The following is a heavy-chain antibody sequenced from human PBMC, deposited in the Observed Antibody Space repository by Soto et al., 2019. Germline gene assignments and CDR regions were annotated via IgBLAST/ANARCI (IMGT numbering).Heavy chain of an antibody. V-gene: IGHV1-18*01. CDR1: GYTFTSYG. D-gene: IGHD3-10*02. J-gene: IGHJ4*02. Sequence: QVQLVQSGAEVKKPGASVKVSCKASGYTFTSYGISWVRQAPGQGLEWMGWISAYNGNTNYAQKLQGRVTMTTDTSTSTAYMELRSLRSDDTAVYYCARDGYIFGEAAAVPCHFDYWGQGTLVTVSS. CDR3: ARDGYIFGEAAAVPCHFDY. CDR2: ISAYNGNT.